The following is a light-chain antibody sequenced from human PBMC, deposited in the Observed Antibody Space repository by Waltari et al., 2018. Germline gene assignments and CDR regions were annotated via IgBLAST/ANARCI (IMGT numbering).Light chain of an antibody. CDR1: QSISDY. V-gene: IGKV1-39*01. CDR3: QQSYTTPPT. CDR2: GAS. J-gene: IGKJ4*01. Sequence: DIQMTQSPSSLSASVGDRVNITCRASQSISDYLNWYQQKPGEAPQLLIYGASSLQRGVPSRFSGSGLGTDFTLTISSLQPEDFATYYCQQSYTTPPTFGGGTKVEIK.